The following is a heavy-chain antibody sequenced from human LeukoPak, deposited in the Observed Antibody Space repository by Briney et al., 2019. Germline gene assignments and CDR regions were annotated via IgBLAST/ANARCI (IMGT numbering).Heavy chain of an antibody. CDR2: ISESGGST. J-gene: IGHJ6*02. V-gene: IGHV3-23*01. CDR1: GFTFSSYA. D-gene: IGHD1-14*01. CDR3: ARSNRRGYYYGMDV. Sequence: PGGSLRLSCAASGFTFSSYAMSWVRQAPGKGLEWVSAISESGGSTYYADSVKGRFTISRDNSKNTLYLQMNSLRAEDTAVYYCARSNRRGYYYGMDVWGQGTTVTVSS.